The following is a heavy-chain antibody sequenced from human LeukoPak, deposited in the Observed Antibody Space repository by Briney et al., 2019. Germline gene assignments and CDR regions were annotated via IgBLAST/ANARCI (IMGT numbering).Heavy chain of an antibody. CDR1: GFIFTNAW. CDR3: TSSSSD. V-gene: IGHV3-15*01. J-gene: IGHJ4*02. Sequence: GGSLRLSCAASGFIFTNAWMNWVRQAPGKGLEWVGRIKSKTDGGTTDYAAPVKGRFTVSRDDSKKMLYLQMNNLKTEDTGVYYCTSSSSDWGQGTLVTVSS. D-gene: IGHD6-19*01. CDR2: IKSKTDGGTT.